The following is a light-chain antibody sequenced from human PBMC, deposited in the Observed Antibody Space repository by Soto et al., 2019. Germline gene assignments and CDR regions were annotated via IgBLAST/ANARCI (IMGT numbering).Light chain of an antibody. J-gene: IGLJ1*01. CDR2: EVI. CDR3: SSFRSGSTLYV. V-gene: IGLV2-14*01. CDR1: SSDVGGYNY. Sequence: QSALTQPAAVSGSPGQSITISCTGTSSDVGGYNYVSWYQQHPGKAPKLMIYEVINRPSGVSIRFSGSKSGNTASLTISGLQAEDEADYYCSSFRSGSTLYVFGTGTKVTVL.